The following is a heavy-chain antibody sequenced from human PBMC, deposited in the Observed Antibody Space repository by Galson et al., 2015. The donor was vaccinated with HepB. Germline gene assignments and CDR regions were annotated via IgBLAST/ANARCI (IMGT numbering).Heavy chain of an antibody. V-gene: IGHV3-9*01. CDR1: GFTFDDYA. Sequence: SLRLSCAASGFTFDDYAMHWVRQAPGKGLEWVSGISWNSGSIGYADSVKGRFTISRDNAKNSLYLQMNSLRAEDTALYYCAKASMGPWILTHFDYWGQGTLVTVSS. CDR2: ISWNSGSI. CDR3: AKASMGPWILTHFDY. D-gene: IGHD5-18*01. J-gene: IGHJ4*02.